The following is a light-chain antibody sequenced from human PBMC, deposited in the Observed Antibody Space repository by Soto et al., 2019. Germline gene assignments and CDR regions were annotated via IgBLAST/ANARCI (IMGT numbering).Light chain of an antibody. V-gene: IGKV3-15*01. CDR2: AAS. CDR3: QQYNNWPPYT. Sequence: EIVMTQSPATLSVSPGDRATLSCRASQSVSSNLAWYQQRPGQAPRLLIYAASTRATGIPARFSGSGSGTEFTLTISSLQSEDFAVYYCQQYNNWPPYTFGQGT. CDR1: QSVSSN. J-gene: IGKJ2*01.